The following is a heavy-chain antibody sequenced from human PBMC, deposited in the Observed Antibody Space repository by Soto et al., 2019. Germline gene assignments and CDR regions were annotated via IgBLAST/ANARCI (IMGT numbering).Heavy chain of an antibody. CDR2: ISAYNGNT. Sequence: GASVKVSCKASGYTFTSYGISWVRQAPGQGLEWMGWISAYNGNTNYAQKLQGRVTMTTDTSTSTAYMELRSLRSDDTAVYYCAVSSSLEWLLPDAFDIWGQGTMVTVS. J-gene: IGHJ3*02. CDR1: GYTFTSYG. V-gene: IGHV1-18*04. D-gene: IGHD3-3*01. CDR3: AVSSSLEWLLPDAFDI.